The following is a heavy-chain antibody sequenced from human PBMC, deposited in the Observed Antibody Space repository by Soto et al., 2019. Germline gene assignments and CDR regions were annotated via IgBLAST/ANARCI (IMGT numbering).Heavy chain of an antibody. CDR1: GYSFTSYL. V-gene: IGHV5-51*01. CDR3: ARMGGEYYYYYGMDV. Sequence: PXESLKIFRKGSGYSFTSYLLVWVRQMPGKGLEWMGIIYPGDSDTRYSPSFQGQVTISADKSISTAYLQWSSLKASDTAMYYCARMGGEYYYYYGMDVWGQGTTVTVSS. J-gene: IGHJ6*02. D-gene: IGHD4-17*01. CDR2: IYPGDSDT.